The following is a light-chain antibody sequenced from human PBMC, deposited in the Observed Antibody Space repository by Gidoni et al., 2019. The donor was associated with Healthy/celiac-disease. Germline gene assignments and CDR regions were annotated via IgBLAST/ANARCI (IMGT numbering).Light chain of an antibody. Sequence: EIMMTQSTATRSVSPGERATLSCRASQSVSSNLDWYQQKPSHAPRLLIYGASTRATGIPARFSGSGCGTEFNLTISSLQSEDFAVYYCQQYNNWPRDTFGQGTKLEIK. CDR3: QQYNNWPRDT. V-gene: IGKV3-15*01. CDR2: GAS. J-gene: IGKJ2*01. CDR1: QSVSSN.